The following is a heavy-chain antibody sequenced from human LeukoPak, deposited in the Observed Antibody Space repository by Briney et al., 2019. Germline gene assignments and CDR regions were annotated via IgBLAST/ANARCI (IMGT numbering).Heavy chain of an antibody. CDR3: AKARYSSGWRKYFQH. J-gene: IGHJ1*01. CDR1: GFTFSSYA. Sequence: GGPLRLSCAASGFTFSSYAMSWVRQAPGKGLEWVSAISGSGGSTYYADSVKGRFTISRDNSKNTLYLQMNSLRAEDTAVYYCAKARYSSGWRKYFQHWGQGTLVTVSS. D-gene: IGHD6-19*01. V-gene: IGHV3-23*01. CDR2: ISGSGGST.